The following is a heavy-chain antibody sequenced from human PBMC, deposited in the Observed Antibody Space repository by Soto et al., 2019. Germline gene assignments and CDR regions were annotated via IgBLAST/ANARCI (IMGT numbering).Heavy chain of an antibody. Sequence: GGSLRLSCTASGFTFNNDGFHCVRQAPGKGLEWVALIPFDGRSQYYGDSVKGRFIVSRDNSKNTVYLEMNNLETEDTAVYYCARDYRGYNYGPLDNWGQGVLVTVSS. CDR1: GFTFNNDG. CDR3: ARDYRGYNYGPLDN. D-gene: IGHD5-18*01. J-gene: IGHJ4*02. V-gene: IGHV3-30*03. CDR2: IPFDGRSQ.